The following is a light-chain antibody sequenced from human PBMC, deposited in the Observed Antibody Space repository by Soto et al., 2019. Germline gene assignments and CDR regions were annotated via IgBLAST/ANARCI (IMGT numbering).Light chain of an antibody. CDR3: RSYTSSSTLVV. V-gene: IGLV2-14*01. CDR1: SSDVGGYNY. Sequence: QPVLTQPASVSGSPGQSITISCTGTSSDVGGYNYVSWYQQHPGKAPKLMIYEVSNRPSGVSNRFSGSKSGNTASLTISGLQAEDEADYYCRSYTSSSTLVVFGGGTKLTVL. J-gene: IGLJ2*01. CDR2: EVS.